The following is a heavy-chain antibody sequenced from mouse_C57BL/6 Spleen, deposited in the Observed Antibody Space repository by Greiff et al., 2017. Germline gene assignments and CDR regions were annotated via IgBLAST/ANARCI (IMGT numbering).Heavy chain of an antibody. D-gene: IGHD2-4*01. CDR3: ARSYDYDDYTMDD. CDR1: GYTFTNYW. CDR2: MHPNGGSP. V-gene: IGHV1-64*01. Sequence: VQLQQSGAELVKPGASVKLSCKASGYTFTNYWMHWVKQRPGQGLEWIGMMHPNGGSPDYNEKLKSEATLSVDKSSRTAYMELSSLTSEDSAVYYCARSYDYDDYTMDDWGQGTSVTVSS. J-gene: IGHJ4*01.